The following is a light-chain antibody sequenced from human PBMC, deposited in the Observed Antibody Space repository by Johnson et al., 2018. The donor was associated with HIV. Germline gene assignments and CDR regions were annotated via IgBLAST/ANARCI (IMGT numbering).Light chain of an antibody. CDR1: SSNIGSHY. V-gene: IGLV1-51*01. CDR3: GTWDSSLNAYV. CDR2: DTI. Sequence: QSVLTQPPSVSAAPGQKVTISCSGSSSNIGSHYVSWYQQVPGTAPRLVIYDTIKRHSGIPDRFSASKSGTSATLGITGLQTWAEADYYCGTWDSSLNAYVFGTGTKVTVL. J-gene: IGLJ1*01.